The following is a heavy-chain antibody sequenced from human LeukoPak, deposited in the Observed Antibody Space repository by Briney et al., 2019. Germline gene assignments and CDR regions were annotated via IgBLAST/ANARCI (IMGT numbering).Heavy chain of an antibody. Sequence: PGGSLRLSCAASGFTFSSYEMNWVRQAPGKGLEWVAVISYDGSNKYYADSVKGRFTISRDNSKNTLYLQMNSLRAEDTAVYYCAKDLYSGSYFDYWGQGTLVTVSS. J-gene: IGHJ4*02. CDR1: GFTFSSYE. V-gene: IGHV3-30*18. D-gene: IGHD1-26*01. CDR2: ISYDGSNK. CDR3: AKDLYSGSYFDY.